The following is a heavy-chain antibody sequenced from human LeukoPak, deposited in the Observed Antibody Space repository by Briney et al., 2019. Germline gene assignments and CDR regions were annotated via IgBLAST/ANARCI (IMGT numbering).Heavy chain of an antibody. CDR1: GFILSSYA. CDR2: ISSNGGST. J-gene: IGHJ6*03. V-gene: IGHV3-64*04. Sequence: PGGSLRLSCSAPGFILSSYAMHWVRQAPGKGLEYVSAISSNGGSTYYANSVKGRFTISRDNSKNSLYLQMNSLRAEDTAVYYCARASGITMVRGVSYYMDVWGKGTTVTVSS. CDR3: ARASGITMVRGVSYYMDV. D-gene: IGHD3-10*01.